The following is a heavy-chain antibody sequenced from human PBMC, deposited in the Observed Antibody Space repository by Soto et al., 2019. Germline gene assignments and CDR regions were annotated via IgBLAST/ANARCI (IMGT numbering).Heavy chain of an antibody. CDR3: ANGCGGTCYSRIHY. CDR1: GFTFSSYA. V-gene: IGHV3-23*01. J-gene: IGHJ4*02. D-gene: IGHD2-15*01. CDR2: ISDSGGST. Sequence: EVQLLESGGGLVQPGGSLRLSCAASGFTFSSYAMSWVRQAPGKGREWVSGISDSGGSTYYADSVKGRFTISRDNSRNTMYMQMNSLTAGDTAVYYCANGCGGTCYSRIHYWGQGTLVTVSS.